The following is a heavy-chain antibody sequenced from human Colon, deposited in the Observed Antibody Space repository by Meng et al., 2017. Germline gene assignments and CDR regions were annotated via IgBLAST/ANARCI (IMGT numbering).Heavy chain of an antibody. CDR2: IHPSGST. CDR1: GGSFSDYY. D-gene: IGHD3-9*01. Sequence: QVQLRQWGAGPLKPSETLSLTCPVYGGSFSDYYLTWIRQPPGKGLEWVGEIHPSGSTYYSPSPQSRVTITLDTSKNQFSLTLSSMTAADTAVYYCARGVDWAKSGNFWGQGTLVTVSS. V-gene: IGHV4-34*01. CDR3: ARGVDWAKSGNF. J-gene: IGHJ4*02.